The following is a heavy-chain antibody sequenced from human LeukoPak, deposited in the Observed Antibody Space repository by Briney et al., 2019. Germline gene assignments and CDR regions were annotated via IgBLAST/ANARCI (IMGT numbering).Heavy chain of an antibody. CDR2: ISAYNGNT. CDR3: ARPTPPYCSSTSCLPPDY. CDR1: GYTLTSYG. Sequence: ASVKVSCKASGYTLTSYGISWVLQAPGQGLEWMGWISAYNGNTNYAQKLQGRVTMTTDTSTSTAYMGLRSLRSDDTAVYYCARPTPPYCSSTSCLPPDYWGQGTLVTVSS. D-gene: IGHD2-2*01. J-gene: IGHJ4*02. V-gene: IGHV1-18*01.